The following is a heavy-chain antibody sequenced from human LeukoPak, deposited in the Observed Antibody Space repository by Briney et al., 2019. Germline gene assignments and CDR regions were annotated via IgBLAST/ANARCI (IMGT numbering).Heavy chain of an antibody. CDR3: AKQVGDTPYFDY. CDR2: TYYRSKWYN. CDR1: GDSVSSNSAT. Sequence: PSQTLSLTCAISGDSVSSNSATWNWIRQSPSRGREWLARTYYRSKWYNDYAASVKSRITINPDTSKNQFSLQLNSVTPEDTAVYYCAKQVGDTPYFDYWGLGTLVTVSS. V-gene: IGHV6-1*01. J-gene: IGHJ4*02. D-gene: IGHD1-26*01.